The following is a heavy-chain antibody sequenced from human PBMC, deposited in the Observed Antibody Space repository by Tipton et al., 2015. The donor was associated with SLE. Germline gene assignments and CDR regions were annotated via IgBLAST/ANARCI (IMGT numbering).Heavy chain of an antibody. Sequence: TLSLTCTVSGYSISSGYYWGWIRQPPGKGLEWIGSIYHSGSTYYNPSLKSRATISRDNAKNSLYLQMNSLRGEDTGLYYCAKAPSGDPYYYHYMDVWGTGTTVTVSS. D-gene: IGHD7-27*01. CDR2: IYHSGST. CDR3: AKAPSGDPYYYHYMDV. V-gene: IGHV4-38-2*02. J-gene: IGHJ6*03. CDR1: GYSISSGYY.